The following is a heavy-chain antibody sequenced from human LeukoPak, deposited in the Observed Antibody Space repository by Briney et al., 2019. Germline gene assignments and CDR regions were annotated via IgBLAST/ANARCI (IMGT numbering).Heavy chain of an antibody. D-gene: IGHD1-26*01. CDR2: INPNSGGT. J-gene: IGHJ4*02. CDR3: ARVRGRWLQSYYFDY. Sequence: GASVKVSCKASGYTFTSYYMHWVRQAPGQGLEWMGWINPNSGGTNYAQKFQGRVTMTRDTSISTAYMELSRLRSDDTAVYYCARVRGRWLQSYYFDYWGQGTLVTVSS. CDR1: GYTFTSYY. V-gene: IGHV1-2*02.